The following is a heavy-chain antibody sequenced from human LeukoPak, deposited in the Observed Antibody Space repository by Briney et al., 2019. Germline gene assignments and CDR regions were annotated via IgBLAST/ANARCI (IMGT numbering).Heavy chain of an antibody. Sequence: ASVKVSCKASGYTFTSYAMNWVRQAPGQGLEWMGWINTNTGNPTYAQGFTGRFVFSLDTSFSTAYLQISSLKAEDTAVYYCARRIRAKTRYCSGGSCPGRYYYYGMDVWAKGPRSPAP. CDR1: GYTFTSYA. D-gene: IGHD2-15*01. J-gene: IGHJ6*02. CDR3: ARRIRAKTRYCSGGSCPGRYYYYGMDV. CDR2: INTNTGNP. V-gene: IGHV7-4-1*02.